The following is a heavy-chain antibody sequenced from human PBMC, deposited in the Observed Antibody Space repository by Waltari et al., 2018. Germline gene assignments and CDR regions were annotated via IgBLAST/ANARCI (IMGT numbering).Heavy chain of an antibody. CDR2: IIPIFGTA. J-gene: IGHJ6*02. CDR3: ARGLIADLNYYYYGMDV. Sequence: QVQLVQSGAEVKKPGTSVKVSCKASGGTFSSYAISWVRQAPGQGLEWMGGIIPIFGTANYAQKFQGRVTITADESTSTAYMELSSLRSEDTAVYYCARGLIADLNYYYYGMDVWGQGTTVTVSS. D-gene: IGHD3-22*01. V-gene: IGHV1-69*01. CDR1: GGTFSSYA.